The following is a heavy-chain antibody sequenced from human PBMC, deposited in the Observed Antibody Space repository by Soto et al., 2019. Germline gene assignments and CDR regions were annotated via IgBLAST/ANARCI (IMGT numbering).Heavy chain of an antibody. CDR1: GGSISSSSYY. CDR2: IYYSGST. J-gene: IGHJ4*02. CDR3: ASVLMVYAQKHYFDY. D-gene: IGHD2-8*01. V-gene: IGHV4-39*01. Sequence: QLQLQESGPGLVKPSETLSLTCTVSGGSISSSSYYWGWIRQPPGKGLEWIGSIYYSGSTYYNPSLKSRVTISVDTSKNQFSLKLSSVTAADTAVYYCASVLMVYAQKHYFDYWGQGTLVTVSS.